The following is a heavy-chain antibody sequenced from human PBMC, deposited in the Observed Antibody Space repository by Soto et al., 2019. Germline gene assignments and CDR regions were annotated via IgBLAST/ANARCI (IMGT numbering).Heavy chain of an antibody. CDR3: VRGVLV. CDR2: INHSGST. Sequence: PSETLSLTCTVSGYSISSGGYYWSWIRQHPERGLEWIGYINHSGSTYYNPSLKSRVTISVDTSNNQLSLKLTSVTAADTAVYYCVRGVLVWGQGTMVTVSS. CDR1: GYSISSGGYY. J-gene: IGHJ3*01. D-gene: IGHD3-10*01. V-gene: IGHV4-31*03.